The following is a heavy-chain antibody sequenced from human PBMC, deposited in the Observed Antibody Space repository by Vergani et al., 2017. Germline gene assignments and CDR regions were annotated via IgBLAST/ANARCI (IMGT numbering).Heavy chain of an antibody. V-gene: IGHV3-23*01. Sequence: EVQLLDSGEGWAQPGGSLRLSCAASGSTFIIYAITWVRQAPGKGLEWVSIISDNGGTTYYAASVKGRFNISRDNSKDTLYLQMNSLRAEDTAVYYCAGDHSSGWYNGSGFDIWGQGTMVTVSS. CDR3: AGDHSSGWYNGSGFDI. CDR2: ISDNGGTT. CDR1: GSTFIIYA. J-gene: IGHJ3*02. D-gene: IGHD6-19*01.